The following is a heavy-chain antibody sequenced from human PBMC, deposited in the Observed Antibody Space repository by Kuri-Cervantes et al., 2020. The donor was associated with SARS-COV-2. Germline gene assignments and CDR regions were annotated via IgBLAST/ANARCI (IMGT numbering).Heavy chain of an antibody. J-gene: IGHJ6*03. CDR2: IYYSGST. V-gene: IGHV4-39*01. CDR1: GGSISSSNYY. CDR3: ARQHLGYYMDV. Sequence: LRLSCTVSGGSISSSNYYWGWIRQPPGKGLEWIWSIYYSGSTHYNPSLKSRVSISVDTSRNQFSLKVSSVTAADTAVYSCARQHLGYYMDVWGKGTTVTVSS.